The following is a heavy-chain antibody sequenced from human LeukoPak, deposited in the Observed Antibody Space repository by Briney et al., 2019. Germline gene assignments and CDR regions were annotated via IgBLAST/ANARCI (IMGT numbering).Heavy chain of an antibody. CDR3: ARESLVRWDPGGFDP. V-gene: IGHV3-7*01. CDR1: GFTLSGYW. J-gene: IGHJ5*02. Sequence: GGSLRLSCAASGFTLSGYWMSWVRQAPGKGLEWVANIKQDGSEKYYVDSVRGRFTISRDNAKNSLYLQMNSLRAEDTAVYYCARESLVRWDPGGFDPWGQGTLVTVSS. CDR2: IKQDGSEK. D-gene: IGHD1-26*01.